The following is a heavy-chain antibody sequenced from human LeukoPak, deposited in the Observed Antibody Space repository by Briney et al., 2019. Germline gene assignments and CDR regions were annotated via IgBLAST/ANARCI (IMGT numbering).Heavy chain of an antibody. CDR1: GYTFTSYG. CDR3: AVAQDYYDSSGYYGDY. CDR2: ISAYNGNT. J-gene: IGHJ4*02. V-gene: IGHV1-18*01. Sequence: GASVKVSCKASGYTFTSYGISWVRQAPGQGLEWMGWISAYNGNTNYAQKLQGRVTMTTDTSTSTAYMELRSLRSDDTAVYYCAVAQDYYDSSGYYGDYWAREPWSPSPQ. D-gene: IGHD3-22*01.